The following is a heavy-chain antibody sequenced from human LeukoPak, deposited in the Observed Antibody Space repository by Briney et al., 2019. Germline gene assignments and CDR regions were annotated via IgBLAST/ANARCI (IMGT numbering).Heavy chain of an antibody. CDR2: INPGGSSI. Sequence: HPGGSLRLSCAASGFTFSSYWMHWVRQVPGKGLVWVARINPGGSSITYADSVKGRFTISRDNAKNTLYLQMDSLGAEDTGVYYCARSNQADDYWGQGTLVTVSS. V-gene: IGHV3-74*01. CDR3: ARSNQADDY. D-gene: IGHD1-14*01. CDR1: GFTFSSYW. J-gene: IGHJ4*02.